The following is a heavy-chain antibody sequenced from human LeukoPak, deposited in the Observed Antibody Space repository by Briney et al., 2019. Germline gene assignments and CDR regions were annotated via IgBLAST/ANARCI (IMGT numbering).Heavy chain of an antibody. CDR3: ARDIRTTVTTWYYYYMDV. J-gene: IGHJ6*03. CDR1: GFTFSSYS. D-gene: IGHD4-11*01. CDR2: ISSSSSTI. Sequence: GGSLRLSCAASGFTFSSYSMNWVRQAPGKGLEWVSYISSSSSTIYYADSVKGRFTISRDNAKNSLYLQMNSLRAEDTAVYYCARDIRTTVTTWYYYYMDVWGKGTTVTVSS. V-gene: IGHV3-48*04.